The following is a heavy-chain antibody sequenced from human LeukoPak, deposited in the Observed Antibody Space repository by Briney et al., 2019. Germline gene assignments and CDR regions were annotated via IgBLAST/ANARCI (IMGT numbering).Heavy chain of an antibody. V-gene: IGHV3-23*01. Sequence: PGGSLRLSCAASGFTFSSYGMTWVRQGPGKGLEWVSAISGSGSRTYYADSVKGRFTISRDNSKNTLDLQMNSLRAEDTAVYYCAKDPTHYRVWDYYETIGLSYWGQGTLVTVSS. D-gene: IGHD3-22*01. J-gene: IGHJ4*02. CDR2: ISGSGSRT. CDR3: AKDPTHYRVWDYYETIGLSY. CDR1: GFTFSSYG.